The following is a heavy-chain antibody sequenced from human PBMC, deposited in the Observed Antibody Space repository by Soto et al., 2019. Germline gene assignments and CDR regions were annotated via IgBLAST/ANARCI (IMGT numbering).Heavy chain of an antibody. Sequence: QVQLVESGGGVVQPGRSLRLSCAASGFTFSSYGMHWVRQAPGKGLEWVAVIWYDGSNKYYADSVKGRFTISRDNSKNTLYLQMNSLRAEDTAVYYCARADGDYWWFDPWGQGTLVTVSS. CDR2: IWYDGSNK. CDR1: GFTFSSYG. CDR3: ARADGDYWWFDP. V-gene: IGHV3-33*01. D-gene: IGHD4-17*01. J-gene: IGHJ5*02.